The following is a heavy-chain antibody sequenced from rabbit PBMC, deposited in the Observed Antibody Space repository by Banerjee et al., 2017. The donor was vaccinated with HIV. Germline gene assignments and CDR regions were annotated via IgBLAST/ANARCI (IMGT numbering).Heavy chain of an antibody. CDR1: GFSFSSSYW. CDR2: IYAGSSANI. J-gene: IGHJ4*01. D-gene: IGHD6-1*01. CDR3: ARGYAGYAGYGYAMDYFNL. Sequence: QSLEESGGDLVKPGASLTLTCTASGFSFSSSYWICWVRQAPGKGLEWIACIYAGSSANIYYASWAKGRFTISSHNAQNTLYLQLNSLTAADTATYFCARGYAGYAGYGYAMDYFNLWGPGTLVTVS. V-gene: IGHV1S40*01.